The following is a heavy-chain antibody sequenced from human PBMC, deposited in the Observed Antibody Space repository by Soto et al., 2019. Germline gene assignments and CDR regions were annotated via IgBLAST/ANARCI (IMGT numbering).Heavy chain of an antibody. V-gene: IGHV3-33*01. CDR2: IWYDGSNK. J-gene: IGHJ4*02. Sequence: ESGGGVVQPGRSLRLSCAASGFTFSSHGMHWVRQAPGKGLEWVAVIWYDGSNKYYADSVKGRFTISRDDSKNMVYLQMNRLRAEDTAVYYCVRDGWYSIQAPYWGQGTLVTVSS. CDR1: GFTFSSHG. CDR3: VRDGWYSIQAPY. D-gene: IGHD6-19*01.